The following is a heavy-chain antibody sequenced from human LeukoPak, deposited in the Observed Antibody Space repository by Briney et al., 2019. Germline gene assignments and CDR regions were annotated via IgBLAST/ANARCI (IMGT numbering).Heavy chain of an antibody. CDR1: GGSISSGSYY. J-gene: IGHJ4*02. CDR3: ARGRGIDY. V-gene: IGHV4-61*02. CDR2: IYTSGST. D-gene: IGHD3-16*01. Sequence: PSQTLSLTCTVSGGSISSGSYYWSWIRQPAAKGLEWIGRIYTSGSTNYNPSLKSRVTISVDTSKNQFSLKLSSVTAADTAVYYCARGRGIDYWGQGTLVTVSS.